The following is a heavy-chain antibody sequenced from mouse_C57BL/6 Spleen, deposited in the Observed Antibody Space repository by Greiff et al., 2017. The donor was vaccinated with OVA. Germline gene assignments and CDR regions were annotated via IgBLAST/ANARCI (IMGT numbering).Heavy chain of an antibody. J-gene: IGHJ2*01. CDR1: GFTFSDYY. CDR3: ARESWGGGYFDY. D-gene: IGHD4-1*01. CDR2: INYDGSST. V-gene: IGHV5-16*01. Sequence: EVKLVQSEGGLVQPGSSMKLSCTASGFTFSDYYMAWVRQVPGKGLEWVANINYDGSSTYYLDSLKSRFIIARDNATNILYLQMSSLKSEDTATYYCARESWGGGYFDYWGQGTTLTVSS.